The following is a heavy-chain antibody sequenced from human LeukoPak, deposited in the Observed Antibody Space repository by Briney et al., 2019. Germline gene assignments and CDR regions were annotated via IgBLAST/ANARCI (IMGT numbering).Heavy chain of an antibody. D-gene: IGHD2-15*01. CDR1: GGSISYYY. V-gene: IGHV4-59*12. CDR3: ARGGNIVVVVAATLRRNNWFDP. J-gene: IGHJ5*02. CDR2: IYYSGST. Sequence: SETLSLTCTVSGGSISYYYWSWIRQPPGKGLELIGYIYYSGSTNYNPSLKSRVTISVDTSKNQFSLKLSSVTAADTAVYYCARGGNIVVVVAATLRRNNWFDPWGQGTLVTVSS.